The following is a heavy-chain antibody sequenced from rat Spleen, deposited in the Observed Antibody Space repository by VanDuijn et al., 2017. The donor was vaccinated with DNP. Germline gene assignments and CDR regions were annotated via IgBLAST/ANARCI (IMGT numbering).Heavy chain of an antibody. Sequence: EVLLVESDGGLVQPGRSLKLSCAVSGITFSDHNMAWVRQAPKKGLEWVATISYDGSDTYYRDSVKGRFTVSRDNVKRTRYLQMDSLRSEDTATYYCTRKYTPDYYWYFDCWGPGTMVTVSS. J-gene: IGHJ1*01. CDR3: TRKYTPDYYWYFDC. V-gene: IGHV5-7*01. D-gene: IGHD1-6*01. CDR1: GITFSDHN. CDR2: ISYDGSDT.